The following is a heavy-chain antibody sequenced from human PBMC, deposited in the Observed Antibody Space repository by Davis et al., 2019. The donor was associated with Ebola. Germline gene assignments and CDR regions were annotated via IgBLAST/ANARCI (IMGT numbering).Heavy chain of an antibody. CDR3: ARQASSSWNENWFDP. J-gene: IGHJ5*02. CDR2: IYPGDSDT. Sequence: GESLKISCKGSGYSFTSYWIGWVRQMPGKGLEWMGIIYPGDSDTRYSPSFQGQVTISADQSINTAYLQWRSLKASDTAIFYCARQASSSWNENWFDPWGQGTTVTVSS. CDR1: GYSFTSYW. D-gene: IGHD1-1*01. V-gene: IGHV5-51*01.